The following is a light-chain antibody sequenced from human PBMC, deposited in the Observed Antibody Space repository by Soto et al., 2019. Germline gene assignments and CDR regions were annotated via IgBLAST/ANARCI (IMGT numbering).Light chain of an antibody. CDR1: QSVSNNY. CDR2: GAS. J-gene: IGKJ5*01. V-gene: IGKV3D-20*02. CDR3: QQRSNWPIT. Sequence: EIVLTQSPCTLSLSPGDRATLSCRASQSVSNNYLAWYQQKPGQAPRLLIYGASNRATGIPDRFSGSGSGTDFTLTISSLEPEDFAVYYCQQRSNWPITFGQGTRLENK.